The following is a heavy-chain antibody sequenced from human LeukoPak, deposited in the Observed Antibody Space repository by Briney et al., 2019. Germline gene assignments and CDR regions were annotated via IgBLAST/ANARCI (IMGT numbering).Heavy chain of an antibody. Sequence: PSETLSLTCTVSGGSISSYYWSWIRQPAGKGLEWIGRIYTSGSTNYNPPLKSRVTMSVDTSKNQFSLKLSSVTAADTAVYYRARGNTATPVHFDYWGQGTLVTVSS. J-gene: IGHJ4*02. CDR1: GGSISSYY. V-gene: IGHV4-4*07. CDR2: IYTSGST. CDR3: ARGNTATPVHFDY. D-gene: IGHD2/OR15-2a*01.